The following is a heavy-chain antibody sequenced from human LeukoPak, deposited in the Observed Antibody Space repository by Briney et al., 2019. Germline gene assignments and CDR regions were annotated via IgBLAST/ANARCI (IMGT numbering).Heavy chain of an antibody. J-gene: IGHJ4*02. Sequence: ASVKVSCKASGYTFTDYALHWVRQAPGQSLEWMGWITTGRGDTQYSQAFQRRITITRDKSASTVSMDLSALRSEDTAVYYCARGGKQWRGGNYFDSWGQGTLVAVSS. CDR1: GYTFTDYA. D-gene: IGHD6-19*01. V-gene: IGHV1-3*03. CDR2: ITTGRGDT. CDR3: ARGGKQWRGGNYFDS.